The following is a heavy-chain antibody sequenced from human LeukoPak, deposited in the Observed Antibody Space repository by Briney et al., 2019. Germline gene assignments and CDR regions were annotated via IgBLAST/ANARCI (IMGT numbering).Heavy chain of an antibody. J-gene: IGHJ6*02. CDR1: GYTFTGYY. CDR2: INPNSGGT. D-gene: IGHD6-13*01. Sequence: GASVKVSCKASGYTFTGYYMHWVRQAPGQGLEWMGWINPNSGGTNYAQNFQGRVTMTRDTSISTAYMEVSRLRSDDTAVYYCAGGAAADPFYYYYYGMDVWGQGTTVTVSS. V-gene: IGHV1-2*02. CDR3: AGGAAADPFYYYYYGMDV.